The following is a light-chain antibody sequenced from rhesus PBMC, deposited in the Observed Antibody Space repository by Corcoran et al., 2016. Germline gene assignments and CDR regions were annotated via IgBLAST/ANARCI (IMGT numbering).Light chain of an antibody. CDR1: QSLLDSEDGNNY. J-gene: IGKJ2*01. CDR3: MQALEFPYS. Sequence: DIVMTQTPLSLPVTLGEPASISCRSSQSLLDSEDGNNYLEWYLQKPGQSPQLLIFEVSNRASGVPDRFSGSGSDTDFTLKISRVEAEDVGVYYCMQALEFPYSFGQGTKVEIK. V-gene: IGKV2-104*01. CDR2: EVS.